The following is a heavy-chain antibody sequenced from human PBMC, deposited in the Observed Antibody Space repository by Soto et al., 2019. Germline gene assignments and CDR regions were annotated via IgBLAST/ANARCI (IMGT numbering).Heavy chain of an antibody. CDR2: IYYSGST. J-gene: IGHJ4*02. D-gene: IGHD5-12*01. V-gene: IGHV4-31*03. Sequence: SETLSLTCTVSGGSISSGGYYWSWIRQHPGKGLEWIGYIYYSGSTYYNPSLKSRVTISVDTSKNQFSLKLSSVTAADTAVYYCAKSGYDSLVFDYWGQGTLVTVSS. CDR1: GGSISSGGYY. CDR3: AKSGYDSLVFDY.